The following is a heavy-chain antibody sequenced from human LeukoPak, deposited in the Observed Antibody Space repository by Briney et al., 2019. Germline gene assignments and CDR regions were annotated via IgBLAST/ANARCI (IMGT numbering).Heavy chain of an antibody. J-gene: IGHJ4*02. Sequence: PGGSLRLSYVGSGLPFSGFELNWVRQAPGKGLEWVSYIKHDGSLKTYADSVKGRFTISRDDTRNSLSLQMNSLRPEDTAIYYCARRFRDWGQGILVTVS. CDR2: IKHDGSLK. D-gene: IGHD5-24*01. V-gene: IGHV3-48*03. CDR3: ARRFRD. CDR1: GLPFSGFE.